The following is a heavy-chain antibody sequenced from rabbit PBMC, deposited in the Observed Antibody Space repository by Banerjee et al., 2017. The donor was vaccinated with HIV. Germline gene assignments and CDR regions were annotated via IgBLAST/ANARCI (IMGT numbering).Heavy chain of an antibody. D-gene: IGHD4-1*01. V-gene: IGHV1S40*01. CDR3: ARDLAGVIGWNFNL. Sequence: QSLEESGGGLVKPGASLTLTCKASGFSFSSGYYMCWVRQAPGKGLEWIACIYAGSSGNTVYATWAKGPFTISKTSSTTVTLQMTSLTAADTATYFCARDLAGVIGWNFNLWGQGTLVTVS. CDR1: GFSFSSGYY. J-gene: IGHJ4*01. CDR2: IYAGSSGNT.